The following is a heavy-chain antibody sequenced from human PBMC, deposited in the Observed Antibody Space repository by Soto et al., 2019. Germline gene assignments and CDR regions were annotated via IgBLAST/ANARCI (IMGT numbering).Heavy chain of an antibody. J-gene: IGHJ5*02. D-gene: IGHD3-3*01. CDR3: TTLGP. CDR1: GITVGSFI. Sequence: QAQLVQSGAVAKKPGSSVVVSCKASGITVGSFIISWVRQAPGQGLEWMGKTAPMFKQTFYARRFEGRVTITADTSANTVYMELTDLRCEDTAVYYCTTLGPWGQGTQVTVSS. V-gene: IGHV1-69*02. CDR2: TAPMFKQT.